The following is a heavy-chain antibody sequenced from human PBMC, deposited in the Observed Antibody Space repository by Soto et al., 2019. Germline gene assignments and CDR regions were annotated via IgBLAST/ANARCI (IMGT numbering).Heavy chain of an antibody. CDR1: GGSISSGNYY. Sequence: QVQLQESGPGLVKPSQTLSLTCTVSGGSISSGNYYWSWIRQPPGKGLEWIGFISYSGTTHYRAYLRSRVSISVDTSKKQFTMDMSSVTAANTVVYYCATMGTPVTGLYYFDYWGQGTLVTVSS. J-gene: IGHJ4*02. CDR3: ATMGTPVTGLYYFDY. D-gene: IGHD4-17*01. V-gene: IGHV4-30-4*01. CDR2: ISYSGTT.